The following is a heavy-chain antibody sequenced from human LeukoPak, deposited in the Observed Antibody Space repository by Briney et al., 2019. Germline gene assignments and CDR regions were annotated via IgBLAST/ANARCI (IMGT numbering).Heavy chain of an antibody. J-gene: IGHJ6*02. Sequence: SETLSLTCAVYGGSFSGYYWSWIRQPPGKGLEWIGEINHSGSTNYNPSLKSRVTISVDTSKNQFSLKLSAVTAADTAVYYCARKELASGMDVWGQGTTVTVSS. D-gene: IGHD1-26*01. CDR1: GGSFSGYY. V-gene: IGHV4-34*01. CDR3: ARKELASGMDV. CDR2: INHSGST.